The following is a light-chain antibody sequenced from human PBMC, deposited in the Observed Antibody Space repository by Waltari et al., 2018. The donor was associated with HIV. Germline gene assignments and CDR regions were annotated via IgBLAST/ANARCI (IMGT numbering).Light chain of an antibody. CDR3: SSYANKNGFYVV. Sequence: QSALTQPPSASGSPAQSVTISCTGTNSDIGGYNYVSWYQQHPGKAPKLVISEVTKRPSGVPDRFSGSKSGTTASLTVSGLQAEDEADYYCSSYANKNGFYVVFGGGTKLTVL. CDR2: EVT. J-gene: IGLJ2*01. V-gene: IGLV2-8*01. CDR1: NSDIGGYNY.